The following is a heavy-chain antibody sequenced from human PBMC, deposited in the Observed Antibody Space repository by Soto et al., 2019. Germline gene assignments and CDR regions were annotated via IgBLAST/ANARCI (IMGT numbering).Heavy chain of an antibody. Sequence: QVQLVQSGAEMKKPGSSVKVSCQSSGGTFNTYAMNWVRQAPGQGPEWMGDISPMFGAANYAPKFQGRVNIPADESTGTSYMQLSSLTSEDTALYFCAREVQVHTPAFVYWGQGTLVTVSS. J-gene: IGHJ4*02. D-gene: IGHD3-10*01. CDR3: AREVQVHTPAFVY. CDR1: GGTFNTYA. CDR2: ISPMFGAA. V-gene: IGHV1-69*19.